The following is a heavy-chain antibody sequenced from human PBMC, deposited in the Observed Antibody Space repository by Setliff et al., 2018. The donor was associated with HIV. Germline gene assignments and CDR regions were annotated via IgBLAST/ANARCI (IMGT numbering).Heavy chain of an antibody. D-gene: IGHD2-15*01. V-gene: IGHV4-38-2*02. CDR2: IYHSGKT. J-gene: IGHJ4*02. CDR3: ARVVVVAATPLVFDY. CDR1: GFSISSDYY. Sequence: SETLSLTCSVSGFSISSDYYWNWVRQPPGQGLEWIGSIYHSGKTYYNPSLKSRVTISVDTSKNQFSLKLSSVTAADTAVYYCARVVVVAATPLVFDYWGQGTLVTVSS.